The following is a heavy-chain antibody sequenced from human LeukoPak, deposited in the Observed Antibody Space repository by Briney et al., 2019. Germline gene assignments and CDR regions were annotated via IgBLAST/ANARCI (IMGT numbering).Heavy chain of an antibody. D-gene: IGHD5-18*01. Sequence: PSETLSLTCAVYGGSFSGYYWSWIRQPPGKGLEWIGEINHSGSTNYNPSLKSRVTISVDTSKNQFSLKLSSVTAADTAVYYCARGLGQLWSFWGQGTMVTVSS. CDR2: INHSGST. J-gene: IGHJ3*01. CDR3: ARGLGQLWSF. V-gene: IGHV4-34*01. CDR1: GGSFSGYY.